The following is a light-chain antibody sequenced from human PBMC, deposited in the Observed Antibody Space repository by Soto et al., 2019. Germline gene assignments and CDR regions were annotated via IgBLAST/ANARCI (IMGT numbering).Light chain of an antibody. V-gene: IGLV2-14*03. Sequence: QSALTQPASVSGSPGQSITISCTGTSSDVGGYNYVSWYQHHPGKAPKLMIYDVSNRPSGVSERLSGSKSGNTASLIISALQAEDDADDYCRSYTSSTALYTYGFGTGTKLTVL. J-gene: IGLJ1*01. CDR3: RSYTSSTALYTYG. CDR2: DVS. CDR1: SSDVGGYNY.